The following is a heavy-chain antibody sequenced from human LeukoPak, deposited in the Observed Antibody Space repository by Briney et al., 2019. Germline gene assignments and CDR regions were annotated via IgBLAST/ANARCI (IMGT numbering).Heavy chain of an antibody. Sequence: SQTLSLTCTVSGGSITSDHWNWIRQPPGKGLEWIGCIYYSGNTYYNPSLKSRVAISVDMSKNQFSLRLTSVTAADTAVYYCARKNDFDIWGQGTLVTVSS. D-gene: IGHD2/OR15-2a*01. CDR1: GGSITSDH. CDR2: IYYSGNT. CDR3: ARKNDFDI. V-gene: IGHV4-59*01. J-gene: IGHJ3*02.